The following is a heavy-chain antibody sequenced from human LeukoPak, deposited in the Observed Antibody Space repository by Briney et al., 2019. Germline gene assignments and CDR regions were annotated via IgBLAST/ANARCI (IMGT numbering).Heavy chain of an antibody. CDR3: ARAGIINRDYGWCYFDY. V-gene: IGHV4-38-2*02. CDR2: IYHSGST. Sequence: SETLSLTCTVSGYSISSGYYWGWIRQPPGKGLEWIGSIYHSGSTYYNPSLKSRVTISVDTSKNQFSLKLSSVTAADTAVYYCARAGIINRDYGWCYFDYWGQGTLVTVSS. CDR1: GYSISSGYY. J-gene: IGHJ4*02. D-gene: IGHD4-17*01.